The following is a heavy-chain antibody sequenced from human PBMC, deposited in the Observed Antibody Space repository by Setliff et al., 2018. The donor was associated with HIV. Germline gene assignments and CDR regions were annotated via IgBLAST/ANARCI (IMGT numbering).Heavy chain of an antibody. CDR1: GGSITTSTFY. CDR2: IYYSGST. D-gene: IGHD3-16*01. J-gene: IGHJ4*02. Sequence: SSETLSLTCTVSGGSITTSTFYWGWIRQHPGKGLEWIGSIYYSGSTYYNPSLKSRLTITQHASKNHFSLSLSSVTAADTAVYYCARQFWMLTTHYFDSLGPGTLVTVSS. CDR3: ARQFWMLTTHYFDS. V-gene: IGHV4-39*01.